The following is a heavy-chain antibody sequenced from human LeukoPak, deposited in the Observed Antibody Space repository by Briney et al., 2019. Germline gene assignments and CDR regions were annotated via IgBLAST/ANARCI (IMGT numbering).Heavy chain of an antibody. Sequence: GESLQISCKGSGYSFTSYWISWVRQLPGKGLEWMGRIDPSDSYTNYSPSFQGHVTISADKSISTAYLQWSSLKASDTAMYYCARMRGPIVAGDYWGQGTLVTVSS. J-gene: IGHJ4*02. CDR2: IDPSDSYT. D-gene: IGHD5-12*01. V-gene: IGHV5-10-1*01. CDR3: ARMRGPIVAGDY. CDR1: GYSFTSYW.